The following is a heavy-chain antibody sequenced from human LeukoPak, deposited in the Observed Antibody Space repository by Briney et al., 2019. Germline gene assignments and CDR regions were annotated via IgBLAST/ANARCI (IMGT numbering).Heavy chain of an antibody. CDR1: GFTFSSYG. Sequence: GGSLRLSCAASGFTFSSYGMHWVRQAPSKGLEWVAVISYDGSNKYYADSVKGRFTISRDNSKNTLYLQMNSLRAEDTAVYYCAKGAGGDYYDSSGYPFDYWGQGTLVTVSS. V-gene: IGHV3-30*18. CDR2: ISYDGSNK. J-gene: IGHJ4*02. D-gene: IGHD3-22*01. CDR3: AKGAGGDYYDSSGYPFDY.